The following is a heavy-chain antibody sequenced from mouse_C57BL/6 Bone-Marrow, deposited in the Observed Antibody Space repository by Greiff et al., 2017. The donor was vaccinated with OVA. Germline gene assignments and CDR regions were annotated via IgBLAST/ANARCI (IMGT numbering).Heavy chain of an antibody. CDR3: TTRYGSIYAMDY. J-gene: IGHJ4*01. V-gene: IGHV14-4*01. Sequence: EVQLVQSGAELVRPGASVKLSCTASGFTFKDDYMHWVKQRPEQGLEWIGWIDPENGDTEYASKFQGKATITADTSSNTAYLQLSSLTSEDTAVYYCTTRYGSIYAMDYWGQGTSVTVSS. CDR2: IDPENGDT. CDR1: GFTFKDDY. D-gene: IGHD1-1*01.